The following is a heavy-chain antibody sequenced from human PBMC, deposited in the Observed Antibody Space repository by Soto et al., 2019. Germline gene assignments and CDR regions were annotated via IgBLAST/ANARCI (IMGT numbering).Heavy chain of an antibody. J-gene: IGHJ3*02. CDR2: IGFAGDT. Sequence: VGSLRLSCAVSGFSLSNYDVHWVRQATGKGLEWVSSIGFAGDTYYPGSVKGRFTISREIAKNSLYLQMNNLGAGDTDMYYCVRVGRDNSYAFDMWGQGTMVTVSS. D-gene: IGHD1-20*01. CDR3: VRVGRDNSYAFDM. V-gene: IGHV3-13*01. CDR1: GFSLSNYD.